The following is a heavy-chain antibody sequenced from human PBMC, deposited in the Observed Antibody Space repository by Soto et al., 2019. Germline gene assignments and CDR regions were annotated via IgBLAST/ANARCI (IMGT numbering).Heavy chain of an antibody. V-gene: IGHV1-46*01. CDR1: GHTLINYY. D-gene: IGHD3-22*01. CDR3: AINYYDSSAYLY. CDR2: IDPSGNGT. J-gene: IGHJ4*02. Sequence: QVQLVQSGAEVKKPGASVKVSCKASGHTLINYYMHWVRQAPGQGLDWLGKIDPSGNGTSYAERFQGRITPTRDTCTNTVYVELSSLRSEDTATYYCAINYYDSSAYLYWGQGTLVTVSS.